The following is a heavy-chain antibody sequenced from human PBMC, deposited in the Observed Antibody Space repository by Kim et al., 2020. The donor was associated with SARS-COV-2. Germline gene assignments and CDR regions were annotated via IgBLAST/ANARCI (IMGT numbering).Heavy chain of an antibody. CDR3: AKXLHTRPNWTEXNPLD. CDR2: ISGSGGST. CDR1: GFTFSTHA. Sequence: GGSPRLSCAASGFTFSTHAVSWVRQAPGEGLEWVSAISGSGGSTYYADSVKGRFTISRDNSKNTLYLQMNSLRAEDTAVYHCAKXLHTRPNWTEXNPLD. V-gene: IGHV3-23*01. D-gene: IGHD1-1*01. J-gene: IGHJ4*01.